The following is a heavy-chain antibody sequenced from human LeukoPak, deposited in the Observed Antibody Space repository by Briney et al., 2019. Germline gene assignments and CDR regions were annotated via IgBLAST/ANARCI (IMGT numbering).Heavy chain of an antibody. CDR3: ARDPHGSGWYDY. D-gene: IGHD6-19*01. CDR1: GGSISSGSYY. V-gene: IGHV4-61*02. Sequence: PSQTLSLTCTVSGGSISSGSYYWSWIRQPAGKGLEWIGRIYTSGSTNYNPSLKSRLTISVDTSKNQFSLKLSSVTAADTAVYYCARDPHGSGWYDYWGQGTLVTVSS. CDR2: IYTSGST. J-gene: IGHJ4*02.